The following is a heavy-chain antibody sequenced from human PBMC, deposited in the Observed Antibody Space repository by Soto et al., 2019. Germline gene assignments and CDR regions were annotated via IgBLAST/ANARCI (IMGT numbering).Heavy chain of an antibody. CDR3: AKDRVPGAYGHYYGMDV. CDR1: GFTFNNSG. V-gene: IGHV3-30*18. J-gene: IGHJ6*04. D-gene: IGHD6-19*01. CDR2: ISFDGSET. Sequence: GGSLRLSCAVSGFTFNNSGMHWIRQAPGKGLEWVAVISFDGSETYYADPMKGRFTISRDNSKNMLQLQMNSLRAEDTAIYYCAKDRVPGAYGHYYGMDVWGKGTTVTVSS.